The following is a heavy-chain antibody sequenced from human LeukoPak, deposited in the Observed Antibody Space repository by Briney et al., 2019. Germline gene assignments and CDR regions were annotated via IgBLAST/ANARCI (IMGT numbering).Heavy chain of an antibody. D-gene: IGHD1-26*01. CDR2: IYYSGST. V-gene: IGHV4-59*08. CDR3: ARGKREDYFDY. CDR1: GGSISSYY. Sequence: PSETLSLTCTVSGGSISSYYWSWIRQPPGKGLEWIGYIYYSGSTNYNPSLKSRVTISVDTSKNQFSLKLSSVTAADTAVYYCARGKREDYFDYWGQRTLVTVSS. J-gene: IGHJ4*02.